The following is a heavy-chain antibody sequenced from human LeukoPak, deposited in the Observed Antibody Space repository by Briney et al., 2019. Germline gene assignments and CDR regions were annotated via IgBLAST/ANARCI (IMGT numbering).Heavy chain of an antibody. Sequence: SETLSLTCTVSGGSISSYYWSWIRQPPGKGLEWIGYIYYSGSTNYNPSLKSRVTMSVDTSKNQFSLKLSSVTAADTAVYYCARLPQYYYHYMDVWGKGTTVTISS. CDR2: IYYSGST. CDR3: ARLPQYYYHYMDV. V-gene: IGHV4-59*08. CDR1: GGSISSYY. J-gene: IGHJ6*03.